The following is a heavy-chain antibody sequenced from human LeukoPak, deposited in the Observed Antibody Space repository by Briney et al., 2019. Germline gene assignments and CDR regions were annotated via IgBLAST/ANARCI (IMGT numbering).Heavy chain of an antibody. V-gene: IGHV3-48*03. D-gene: IGHD5-18*01. Sequence: GGSLRLSCAASGFTFSSYEMNWVRQAPGKGLEWVSYISSSGSTIYYADSVKGRFTISRDNAKNSLYLQMNSLRAEDTAVYYCARFPRGYSYGSADYWGRGTLVAVSS. J-gene: IGHJ4*02. CDR2: ISSSGSTI. CDR1: GFTFSSYE. CDR3: ARFPRGYSYGSADY.